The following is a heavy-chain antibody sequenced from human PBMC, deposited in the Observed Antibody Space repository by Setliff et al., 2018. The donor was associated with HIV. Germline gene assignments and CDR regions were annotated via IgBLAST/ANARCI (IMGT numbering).Heavy chain of an antibody. J-gene: IGHJ4*02. Sequence: GASVKVSCKASGGTFSSYAISWVRQAPGQGLEWMGWINPNYGITNYAQKFQGRVTMTRDMSIKTAYMDLTSLGSDDMAIYYCARGRPGWYLDYWGQGALVTVSS. CDR2: INPNYGIT. CDR3: ARGRPGWYLDY. CDR1: GGTFSSYA. V-gene: IGHV1-2*02. D-gene: IGHD6-19*01.